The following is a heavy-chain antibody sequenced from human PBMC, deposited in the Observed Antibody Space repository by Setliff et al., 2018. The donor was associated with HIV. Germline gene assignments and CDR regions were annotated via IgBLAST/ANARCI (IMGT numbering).Heavy chain of an antibody. CDR2: VSHTGST. J-gene: IGHJ3*02. D-gene: IGHD1-26*01. Sequence: SETLSLTCAVYGGSLSGYYWRGIRKPPGKGLEWIGDVSHTGSTNYNPSLKSRITISADTPKNQFSLKLSSVTAADTAVYYCAREGTYSGTYWVRRVASFDIWGQGTMVTVSS. CDR3: AREGTYSGTYWVRRVASFDI. CDR1: GGSLSGYY. V-gene: IGHV4-34*01.